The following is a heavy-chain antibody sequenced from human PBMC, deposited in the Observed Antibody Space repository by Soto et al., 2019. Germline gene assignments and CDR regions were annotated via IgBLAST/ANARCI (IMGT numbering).Heavy chain of an antibody. D-gene: IGHD3-10*01. CDR2: INPNSGGT. V-gene: IGHV1-2*02. Sequence: ASVKVSCKASGYTFTGYYMHWVRQAPGQGLEWMGWINPNSGGTNYAQKFQGRVTMTRDTSISTAYMELSRLRSDDTAVYYCARPKGPHPPYRGLDVWGQGTTVTVSS. CDR3: ARPKGPHPPYRGLDV. CDR1: GYTFTGYY. J-gene: IGHJ6*02.